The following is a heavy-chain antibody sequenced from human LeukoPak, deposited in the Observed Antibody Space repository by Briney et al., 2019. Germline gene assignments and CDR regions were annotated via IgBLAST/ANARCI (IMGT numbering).Heavy chain of an antibody. V-gene: IGHV3-53*01. Sequence: GGSLRLSCAASGFTVSSYYMSWVRQAPGKGLEWVSVIYSGGGTYYTDSAKGRFTISRDNSKNTLYLQMNSLRAVDTAVYYCARISLGAFDIWGQGTMVTVSS. J-gene: IGHJ3*02. CDR2: IYSGGGT. CDR1: GFTVSSYY. D-gene: IGHD2/OR15-2a*01. CDR3: ARISLGAFDI.